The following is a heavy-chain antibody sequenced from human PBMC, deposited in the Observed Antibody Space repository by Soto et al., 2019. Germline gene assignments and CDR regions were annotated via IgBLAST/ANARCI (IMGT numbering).Heavy chain of an antibody. V-gene: IGHV3-11*05. Sequence: QVQLVESGGDLVKPGGSLRLSCAASGLTFRDYYMTWIRQAPGKGQAGVSYISSSTSHTNYPDFVKGRFTFSRDNAKNSLFLQMHSLRAEDTAVYYCARGRGAAADYFDFWGQGTLVTVSS. CDR3: ARGRGAAADYFDF. J-gene: IGHJ4*02. CDR1: GLTFRDYY. D-gene: IGHD6-13*01. CDR2: ISSSTSHT.